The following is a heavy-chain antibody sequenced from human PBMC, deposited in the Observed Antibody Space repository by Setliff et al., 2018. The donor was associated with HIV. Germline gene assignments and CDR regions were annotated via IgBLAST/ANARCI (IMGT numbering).Heavy chain of an antibody. CDR1: GYKFTGHH. J-gene: IGHJ4*02. CDR3: TRQTYYYGSGRYFPPDY. CDR2: IIPMFGAA. Sequence: SVKVSCKASGYKFTGHHIQWMRQAPGQGLEWMGGIIPMFGAANYAQKFQGRVTITTDASTSAAYMELSSLRSEDTAVYYCTRQTYYYGSGRYFPPDYWGQGTLVTVSS. V-gene: IGHV1-69*05. D-gene: IGHD3-10*01.